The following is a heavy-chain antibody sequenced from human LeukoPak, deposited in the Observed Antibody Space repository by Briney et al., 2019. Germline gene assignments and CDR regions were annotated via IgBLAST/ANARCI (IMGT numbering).Heavy chain of an antibody. Sequence: SETLSLTCAVYVGSFSGYYWSWIRQSPGKGLEWIGEINHSGSTNYNPSLKSRVTISVDTSKNQFSLKLSSVTAADTAVYYCARGSTQIAIFGVVQYKKYYFDYWGQGTLVTVSS. CDR1: VGSFSGYY. J-gene: IGHJ4*02. V-gene: IGHV4-34*01. D-gene: IGHD3-3*01. CDR2: INHSGST. CDR3: ARGSTQIAIFGVVQYKKYYFDY.